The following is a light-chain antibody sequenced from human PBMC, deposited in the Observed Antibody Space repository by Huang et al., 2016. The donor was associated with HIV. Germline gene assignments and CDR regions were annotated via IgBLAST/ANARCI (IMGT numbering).Light chain of an antibody. CDR1: QSVSSN. CDR3: QQYNNWPPGRT. J-gene: IGKJ1*01. V-gene: IGKV3-15*01. CDR2: GAS. Sequence: DTVMTQSPATLSVSPGERATLSCRASQSVSSNLAWYQQKPGQAPRRLIYGASTRANVSPARVSGSGSGTEFILTISSLQSEDFALYYCQQYNNWPPGRTFGQGTKVEIK.